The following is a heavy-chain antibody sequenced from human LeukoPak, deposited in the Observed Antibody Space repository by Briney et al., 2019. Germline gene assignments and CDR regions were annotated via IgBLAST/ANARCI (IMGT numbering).Heavy chain of an antibody. Sequence: ASVKVSCKASGGTFSSYAISWVRQAPGQGLEWMGGIIPIFGTANYAQKFQGRVTITADESTSTAYMELSSLRSEDTVVYYCARVSDFWSGYSSTHDYWGQGTLVTVSS. D-gene: IGHD3-3*01. J-gene: IGHJ4*02. CDR3: ARVSDFWSGYSSTHDY. V-gene: IGHV1-69*13. CDR2: IIPIFGTA. CDR1: GGTFSSYA.